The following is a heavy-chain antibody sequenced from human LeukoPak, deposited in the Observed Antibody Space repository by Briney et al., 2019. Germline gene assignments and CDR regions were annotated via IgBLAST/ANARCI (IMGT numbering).Heavy chain of an antibody. CDR2: IIPIFGTA. V-gene: IGHV1-69*13. J-gene: IGHJ4*02. CDR1: GGTFSSYA. D-gene: IGHD5-24*01. CDR3: ARAPLDGYNLLHYFDY. Sequence: GASVKVSCKASGGTFSSYAISWVRQAPGQGLEWMGGIIPIFGTANYAQKFQGRVTITADESTSTAYMELSSLRSEDTAVYYCARAPLDGYNLLHYFDYWGQGTLVTVSS.